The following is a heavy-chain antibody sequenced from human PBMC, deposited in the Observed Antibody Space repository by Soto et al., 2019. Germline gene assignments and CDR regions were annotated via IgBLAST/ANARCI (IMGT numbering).Heavy chain of an antibody. J-gene: IGHJ4*02. CDR3: ARDVGYTSGHYFDY. CDR2: IRSKPYGATT. Sequence: GSLRLSCTASGFAFGEFAMGWFRQAPGKGLEWVGFIRSKPYGATTEYAASVKGRFNIYRDDSKSIAYLQMNSLKTEDTAVYSCARDVGYTSGHYFDYWGQGTLVTVSS. CDR1: GFAFGEFA. D-gene: IGHD6-19*01. V-gene: IGHV3-49*03.